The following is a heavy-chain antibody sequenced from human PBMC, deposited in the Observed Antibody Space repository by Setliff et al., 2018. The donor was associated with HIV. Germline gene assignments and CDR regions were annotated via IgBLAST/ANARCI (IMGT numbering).Heavy chain of an antibody. CDR3: ARGSPSSSWYGEYAY. CDR2: INHSGST. D-gene: IGHD6-13*01. J-gene: IGHJ4*02. V-gene: IGHV4-34*01. Sequence: SETLSLTCAVYGGSFSGYYWSWIRQPPGKGLEWIGEINHSGSTFYSPSLKSRVTISVDTSKNQFSLKLSSVTAADTAIYYCARGSPSSSWYGEYAYWGQGTWVTVSS. CDR1: GGSFSGYY.